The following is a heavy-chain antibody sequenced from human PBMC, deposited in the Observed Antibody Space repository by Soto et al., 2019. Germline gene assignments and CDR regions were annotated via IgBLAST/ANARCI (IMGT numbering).Heavy chain of an antibody. D-gene: IGHD3-10*01. CDR3: VSLSSTKTHYYFDY. Sequence: PGGSLRLSCAASGFTFSSYRIHWVRQAPGKGLEWVAVISYDGSNKYYMDSVMGRSPTPRDNANNSLYLQMNSLKADDAAVYYCVSLSSTKTHYYFDYWGQGTLVTVSS. CDR1: GFTFSSYR. J-gene: IGHJ4*02. CDR2: ISYDGSNK. V-gene: IGHV3-30*03.